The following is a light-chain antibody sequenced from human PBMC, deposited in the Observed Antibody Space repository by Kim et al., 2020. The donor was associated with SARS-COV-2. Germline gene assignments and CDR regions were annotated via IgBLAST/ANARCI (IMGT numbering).Light chain of an antibody. CDR3: QQYNNWPPLT. CDR2: GAS. V-gene: IGKV3-15*01. Sequence: EIVMTQSPATLSVSPGESATLSCRASQSVSVNLAWYQVRPGQTPRLLIHGASTRATRIPARFSGSGSGTEFTLTISSLQSEDFAVYYCQQYNNWPPLTFGGGTKVEIK. CDR1: QSVSVN. J-gene: IGKJ4*01.